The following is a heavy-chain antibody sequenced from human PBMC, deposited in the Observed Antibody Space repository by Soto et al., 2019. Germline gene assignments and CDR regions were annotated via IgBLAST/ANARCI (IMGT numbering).Heavy chain of an antibody. Sequence: ASVKVSCKASGYTVTSYGISWVRQAPGQGLEWMGWISAYNGNTNYAQKLQGRVTMTTDTSTSTAYMELRSLRSDDTAVYYCARDLGYYYDSSGYYPWTSYYYYYGMDVWGQGTTVTVSS. CDR3: ARDLGYYYDSSGYYPWTSYYYYYGMDV. CDR2: ISAYNGNT. V-gene: IGHV1-18*01. D-gene: IGHD3-22*01. CDR1: GYTVTSYG. J-gene: IGHJ6*02.